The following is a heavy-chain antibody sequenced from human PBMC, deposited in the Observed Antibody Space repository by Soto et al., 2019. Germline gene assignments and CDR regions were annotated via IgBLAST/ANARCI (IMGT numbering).Heavy chain of an antibody. Sequence: SETLSLTCTVSGGSISSYYWSWIRQPPGKGLEWMGYIYYSGSTNYNPSLKSRVTISQDTSKNQFSLKLSSVTAADTAVYYCARDRAYYESSGLYFDYWGQGTLVTVSS. J-gene: IGHJ4*02. CDR3: ARDRAYYESSGLYFDY. CDR2: IYYSGST. V-gene: IGHV4-59*01. D-gene: IGHD3-22*01. CDR1: GGSISSYY.